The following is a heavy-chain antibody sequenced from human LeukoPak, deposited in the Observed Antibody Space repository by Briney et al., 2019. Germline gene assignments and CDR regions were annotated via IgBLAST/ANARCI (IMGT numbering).Heavy chain of an antibody. D-gene: IGHD5-24*01. Sequence: GGSLRLPCETAGFTFSSYVMHWVRRTPGKGLVWVSRISHDGFISYADSVKGRFTISRDNAKNTLILQMNSLRAEDTAVYYCARDWVYKIDYWGRGTLVTVSS. CDR3: ARDWVYKIDY. CDR1: GFTFSSYV. V-gene: IGHV3-74*01. J-gene: IGHJ4*02. CDR2: ISHDGFI.